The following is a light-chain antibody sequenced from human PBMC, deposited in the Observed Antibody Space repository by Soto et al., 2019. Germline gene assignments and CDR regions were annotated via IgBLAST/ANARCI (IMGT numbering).Light chain of an antibody. CDR2: DVT. CDR1: SSDVGGYNY. CDR3: SSYTTSNTRQIV. Sequence: QSALTQPASVSGSPGQSITISCTGTSSDVGGYNYVSWYQHHPGKAPKLIIYDVTNRPSGVSNPFSGSKSGNTASLTISWLRPEDEADYYCSSYTTSNTRQIVFGTGTKVTVL. V-gene: IGLV2-14*03. J-gene: IGLJ1*01.